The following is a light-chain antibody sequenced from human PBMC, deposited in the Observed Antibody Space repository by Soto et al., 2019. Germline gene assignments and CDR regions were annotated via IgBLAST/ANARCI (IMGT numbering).Light chain of an antibody. V-gene: IGKV1-5*03. CDR3: QQDDSYSIT. CDR2: KAS. J-gene: IGKJ5*01. CDR1: QNINIW. Sequence: DIQMTQSPSTLSASVGDRVTITCRASQNINIWCAWYQQKPGKAPDLLSYKASTSESGVPSRFSGSGAGTEFTLTVSSLQPDDFSTYYCQQDDSYSITFGQGTRLE.